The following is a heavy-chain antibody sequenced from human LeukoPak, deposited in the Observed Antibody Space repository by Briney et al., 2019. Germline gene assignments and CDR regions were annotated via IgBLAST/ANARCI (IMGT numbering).Heavy chain of an antibody. CDR3: TRYNNDHFDY. Sequence: GGSLRLSCAGSGFTFGGYGMHWFRQTPGKGLERVAVIAYDGSRAFYADSVKGRFTISRDNSKNTMSVQMDDLRAEDTAVYYCTRYNNDHFDYWGQGTLVTVSS. CDR1: GFTFGGYG. V-gene: IGHV3-33*01. CDR2: IAYDGSRA. J-gene: IGHJ4*02. D-gene: IGHD1-14*01.